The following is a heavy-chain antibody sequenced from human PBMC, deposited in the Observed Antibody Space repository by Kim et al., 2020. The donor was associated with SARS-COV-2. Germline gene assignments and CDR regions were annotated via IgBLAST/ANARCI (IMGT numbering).Heavy chain of an antibody. D-gene: IGHD2-2*02. CDR1: GGSFSDYN. J-gene: IGHJ6*02. V-gene: IGHV4-34*01. CDR2: INHSGSI. Sequence: SETLSLTCAVYGGSFSDYNWSWIRQPPGKGLEWIGEINHSGSISHSPSLKSRVTISIDTSKKQFSLRLKSLTAADTAVYYCARGRAGVVPAPVLGRGPYYDYYAMDVWGQGTAVAVSS. CDR3: ARGRAGVVPAPVLGRGPYYDYYAMDV.